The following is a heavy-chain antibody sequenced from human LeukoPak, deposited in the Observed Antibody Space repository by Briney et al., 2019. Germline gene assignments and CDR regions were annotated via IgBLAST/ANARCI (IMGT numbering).Heavy chain of an antibody. D-gene: IGHD6-6*01. Sequence: ASVKVSCKASGYTFTGYYMHWVRQAPGQGLEWMGWINPNSGGTNYAQKFQGRVTMTRDTSISTAYMELSRLRSDDTAVYYCARAKAYSSSSAGWFDPWGQGTLVTVSS. J-gene: IGHJ5*02. V-gene: IGHV1-2*02. CDR1: GYTFTGYY. CDR2: INPNSGGT. CDR3: ARAKAYSSSSAGWFDP.